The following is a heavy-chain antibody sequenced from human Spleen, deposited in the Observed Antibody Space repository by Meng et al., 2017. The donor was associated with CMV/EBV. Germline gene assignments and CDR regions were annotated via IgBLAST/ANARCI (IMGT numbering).Heavy chain of an antibody. J-gene: IGHJ4*02. Sequence: FGYSFHKYWITWVRQTPEKGLEWIGIIYPGDSDTRYSPSFQGQVTISVDKSINTAYLQWGSLKASDTGMYYCVRPGSSSYLYYFDYWGQGSLVTVSS. D-gene: IGHD6-13*01. CDR2: IYPGDSDT. V-gene: IGHV5-51*01. CDR3: VRPGSSSYLYYFDY. CDR1: GYSFHKYW.